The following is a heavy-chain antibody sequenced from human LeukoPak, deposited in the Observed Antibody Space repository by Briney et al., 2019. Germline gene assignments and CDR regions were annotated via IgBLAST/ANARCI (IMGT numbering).Heavy chain of an antibody. V-gene: IGHV1-69*05. CDR2: IIPIFGTA. Sequence: SVKVSCKASGGTFSSYAISWVRQAPGQGLEWMGGIIPIFGTANYAQKFQGRVTITTDESTSTAYMELSSLRSEDTAVYYCATQRGSGSYYDYWGQGTLVTVSS. CDR1: GGTFSSYA. CDR3: ATQRGSGSYYDY. D-gene: IGHD3-10*01. J-gene: IGHJ4*02.